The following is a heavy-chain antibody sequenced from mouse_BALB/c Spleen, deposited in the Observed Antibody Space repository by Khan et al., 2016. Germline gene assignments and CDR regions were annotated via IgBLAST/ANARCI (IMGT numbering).Heavy chain of an antibody. CDR1: GFSLTNSG. CDR2: IWAGGST. J-gene: IGHJ3*01. V-gene: IGHV2-9*02. CDR3: ARDDQDFDAWFAS. Sequence: QVRLKQSGPGLVAPSQSLSITCTVSGFSLTNSGVHWVRQPPRKGLDWLGVIWAGGSTDYNSALMSRLSITRDTTQNQVFLKMNSLQTDDTATYYCARDDQDFDAWFASWGQGTLVTVSA.